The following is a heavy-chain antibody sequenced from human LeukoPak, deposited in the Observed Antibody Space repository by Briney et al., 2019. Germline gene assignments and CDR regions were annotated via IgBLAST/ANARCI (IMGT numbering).Heavy chain of an antibody. CDR3: AREGRYCSGGSCLNWFDP. D-gene: IGHD2-15*01. CDR1: GGTFSSYA. Sequence: EASVKVSCKASGGTFSSYAISWVRQAPGQGLELMGRIIPIFGTANYAQKFQGRVTITTDESTSTAYMELSSLRSEDTAVYYCAREGRYCSGGSCLNWFDPWGQGTLVTVSS. V-gene: IGHV1-69*05. J-gene: IGHJ5*02. CDR2: IIPIFGTA.